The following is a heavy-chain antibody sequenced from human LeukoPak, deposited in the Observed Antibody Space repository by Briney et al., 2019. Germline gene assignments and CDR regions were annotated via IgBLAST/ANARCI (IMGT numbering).Heavy chain of an antibody. Sequence: GGSLRLSCVASDFTFDFYWMTWVRQAPGKGLEWLANILPDGSQKYYVDSVKGRFAISRDNPKNSLYLQINNLRAEDTAVYYCGRLAHNAWYAIDFWGQGTLVTVSS. CDR3: GRLAHNAWYAIDF. J-gene: IGHJ4*02. D-gene: IGHD2-2*01. V-gene: IGHV3-7*01. CDR1: DFTFDFYW. CDR2: ILPDGSQK.